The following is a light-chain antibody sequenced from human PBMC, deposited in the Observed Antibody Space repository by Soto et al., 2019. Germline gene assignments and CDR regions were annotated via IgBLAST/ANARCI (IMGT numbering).Light chain of an antibody. V-gene: IGKV3D-15*01. J-gene: IGKJ5*01. CDR2: GAS. Sequence: VMTQSPATLSVSPGERATLSCRASESVSSNLAWYLQKPGQAPSLLIYGASTRAPGIPARFSGSGSGTEFTLTISSLQSGDFAVYYCQQYNNWPITFGQGTRLEIK. CDR3: QQYNNWPIT. CDR1: ESVSSN.